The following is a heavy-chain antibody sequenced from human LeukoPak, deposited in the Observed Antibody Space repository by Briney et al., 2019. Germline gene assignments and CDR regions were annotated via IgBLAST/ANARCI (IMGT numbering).Heavy chain of an antibody. CDR1: GGSLSSYY. CDR2: IYTSGST. Sequence: SETLSLTCTVSGGSLSSYYWSWIRQPAGKGLEWIGRIYTSGSTNYNPSLTSRGTMSVDTSKNQFSLKLSSVTAADTAVYYCARGPTAGDPFYYFDYWGQGTLVTVSS. CDR3: ARGPTAGDPFYYFDY. D-gene: IGHD6-13*01. V-gene: IGHV4-4*07. J-gene: IGHJ4*02.